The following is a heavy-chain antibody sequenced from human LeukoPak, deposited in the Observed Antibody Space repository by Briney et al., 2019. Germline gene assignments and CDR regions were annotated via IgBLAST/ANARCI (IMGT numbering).Heavy chain of an antibody. V-gene: IGHV3-23*01. J-gene: IGHJ4*02. CDR2: ISGSGGST. Sequence: GGSLRLSCAASGFTFSSYAMSWVRQAPGKGLEWVSAISGSGGSTYYADSVKGRFTISRDNSKNTLYLQMNSLRAEDTAVYYCAKDIGYYDSSGSTFDYWGQGTLVTVSS. CDR3: AKDIGYYDSSGSTFDY. CDR1: GFTFSSYA. D-gene: IGHD3-22*01.